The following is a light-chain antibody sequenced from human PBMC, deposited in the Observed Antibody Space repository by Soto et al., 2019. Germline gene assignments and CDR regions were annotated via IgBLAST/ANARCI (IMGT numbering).Light chain of an antibody. CDR2: GAS. V-gene: IGKV3-20*01. CDR3: QQYGSSPWT. J-gene: IGKJ1*01. CDR1: QSVSSSY. Sequence: EIVLTQSPGTLSLSPGERATLSCRASQSVSSSYLAWYQQKPGQAPRPLIYGASSRAIGIPDRFSGSGSGTDFTLTISILEPEDFAVYYCQQYGSSPWTFSQGTKV.